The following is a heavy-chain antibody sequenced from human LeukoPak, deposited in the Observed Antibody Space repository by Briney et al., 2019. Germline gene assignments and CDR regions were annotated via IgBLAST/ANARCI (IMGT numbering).Heavy chain of an antibody. CDR1: GASFSGYY. CDR2: INHGGST. D-gene: IGHD6-13*01. J-gene: IGHJ4*02. V-gene: IGHV4-34*01. CDR3: ARGLPSIYSSSWFDY. Sequence: SETLPPTSAVYGASFSGYYWCCIRQPPGKGVGWIAIINHGGSTNYNPSLKSRVTISVDTSKNQFSLKLSSVTAADTAVYYCARGLPSIYSSSWFDYWGQGTLVTVSS.